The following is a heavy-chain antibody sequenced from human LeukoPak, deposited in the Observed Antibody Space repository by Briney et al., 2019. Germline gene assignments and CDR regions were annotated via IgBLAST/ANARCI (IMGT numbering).Heavy chain of an antibody. CDR1: GFTFSSYA. Sequence: GGALRLSCAASGFTFSSYAMSWVRQAPGKGPDWVSDLSGGGGSTYYADSVKGRVTISRDNSKNTLYLQINSLRAEDTAVYYCARTGYCSSTSCSAGFVPWGQGTLVTVSS. CDR3: ARTGYCSSTSCSAGFVP. CDR2: LSGGGGST. J-gene: IGHJ5*02. V-gene: IGHV3-23*01. D-gene: IGHD2-2*01.